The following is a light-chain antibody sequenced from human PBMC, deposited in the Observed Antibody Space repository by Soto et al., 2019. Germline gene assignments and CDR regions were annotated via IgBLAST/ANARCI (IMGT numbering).Light chain of an antibody. V-gene: IGLV2-14*03. CDR1: SSDVGGYNY. J-gene: IGLJ2*01. CDR2: DVN. CDR3: ASFTRSVTVV. Sequence: QSALTQPASVSGSPGQSITISCAGTSSDVGGYNYVSWYQQHPGKVPRLIISDVNKRPSGVSDRFSGSKSGNTASLTISGLQAEDEAAYYCASFTRSVTVVFGGGTKLPVL.